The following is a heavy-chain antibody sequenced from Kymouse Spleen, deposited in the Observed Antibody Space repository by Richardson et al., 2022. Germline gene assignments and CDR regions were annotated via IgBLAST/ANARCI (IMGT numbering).Heavy chain of an antibody. V-gene: IGHV3-7*01. J-gene: IGHJ6*02. CDR1: GFTFSSYW. D-gene: IGHD1-20*01,IGHD1-7*01. CDR2: IKQDGSEK. CDR3: ARCITGLYYYYYGMDV. Sequence: EVQLVESGGGLVQPGGSLRLSCAASGFTFSSYWMSWVRQAPGKGLEWVANIKQDGSEKYYVDSVKGRFTISRDNAKNSLYLQMNSLRAEDTAVYYCARCITGLYYYYYGMDVWGQGTTVTVSS.